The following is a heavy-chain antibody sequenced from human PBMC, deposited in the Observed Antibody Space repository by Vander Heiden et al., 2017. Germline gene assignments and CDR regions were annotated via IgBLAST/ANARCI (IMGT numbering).Heavy chain of an antibody. Sequence: QLQLQESAPGLVKPSETLSLTCTVPGGSISSSSYYWGWIRQPPGKGLEWIGSIYYSGSTYYNPSLKSRVTISVDTSKNQFSLKLSSVTAADTAVYYCARQTLYYDFWSGYYPWFDPWGQGTLVTVSS. D-gene: IGHD3-3*01. V-gene: IGHV4-39*01. CDR2: IYYSGST. J-gene: IGHJ5*02. CDR3: ARQTLYYDFWSGYYPWFDP. CDR1: GGSISSSSYY.